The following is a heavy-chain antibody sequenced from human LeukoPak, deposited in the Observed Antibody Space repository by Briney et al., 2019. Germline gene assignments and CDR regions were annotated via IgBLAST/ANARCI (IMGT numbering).Heavy chain of an antibody. CDR3: ARDRGQWLVLDAFDI. CDR2: IWYDGSNK. J-gene: IGHJ3*02. V-gene: IGHV3-33*08. Sequence: PGGSLRLSCAASGFTFSSYAMSWVRQAPGKGLEWVAVIWYDGSNKYYADSVKGRFTISRDNSKNTLYLQMNSLRAEDTAVYYCARDRGQWLVLDAFDIWGQGTMVTVSS. D-gene: IGHD6-19*01. CDR1: GFTFSSYA.